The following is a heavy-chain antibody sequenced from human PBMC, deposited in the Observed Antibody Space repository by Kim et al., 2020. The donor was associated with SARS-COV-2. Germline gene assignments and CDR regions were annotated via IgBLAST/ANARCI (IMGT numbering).Heavy chain of an antibody. D-gene: IGHD3-10*01. J-gene: IGHJ4*02. Sequence: GGSLRLSCAASGFTFSSYSMSWVRQAPGKGLEWVSVIYSGGSTTYYADSVKGRFTISRDKSKNTLYLQMNRLRAEDTAVYFCARSYYYVSASYYHNPYYFESSGAGTLGSVSS. V-gene: IGHV3-23*03. CDR3: ARSYYYVSASYYHNPYYFES. CDR2: IYSGGSTT. CDR1: GFTFSSYS.